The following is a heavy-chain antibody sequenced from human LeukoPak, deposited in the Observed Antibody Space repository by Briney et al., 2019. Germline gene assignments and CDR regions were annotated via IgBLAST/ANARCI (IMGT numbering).Heavy chain of an antibody. J-gene: IGHJ4*02. CDR1: GFTFSSYA. CDR3: AYGSGSFDY. V-gene: IGHV3-23*01. CDR2: IRGSGGSS. Sequence: GGSLRLSCAASGFTFSSYAMSWVRQAPGKGLEWVSAIRGSGGSSYYADSVKGRFTISRDNSKNTLYLQMNSPRAEDTALYYCAYGSGSFDYWGQGTLVTVSS. D-gene: IGHD3-10*01.